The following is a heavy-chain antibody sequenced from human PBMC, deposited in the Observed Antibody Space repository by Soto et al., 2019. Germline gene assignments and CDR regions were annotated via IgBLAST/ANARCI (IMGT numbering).Heavy chain of an antibody. J-gene: IGHJ5*02. CDR3: AKMGGSTMIVGAPLGWFGP. CDR1: GFTFSSYA. Sequence: GGSLRLSCAASGFTFSSYAMSWVRQAPGKGLEWVSAISGSGGSTYYADSVKGRFTISRDNSKNTLYLQMNSLRSEHPAVYYFAKMGGSTMIVGAPLGWFGPWGQRSLLTVSS. V-gene: IGHV3-23*01. D-gene: IGHD3-22*01. CDR2: ISGSGGST.